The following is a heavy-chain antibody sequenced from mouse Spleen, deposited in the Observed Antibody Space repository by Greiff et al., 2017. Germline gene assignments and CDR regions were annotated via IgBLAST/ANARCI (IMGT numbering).Heavy chain of an antibody. CDR1: GYTFTSYW. Sequence: QVQLQQPGAELVKPGASVKVSCKASGYTFTSYWMHWVKQRPGQGLEWIGRIHPSDGDTNYNQKFKGKATLTVDKSSSTAYMQLSSLTSEDSAVYYCARFDEDYYAMDYRGQGTAVTVSS. CDR2: IHPSDGDT. V-gene: IGHV1-74*01. D-gene: IGHD2-3*01. J-gene: IGHJ4*01. CDR3: ARFDEDYYAMDY.